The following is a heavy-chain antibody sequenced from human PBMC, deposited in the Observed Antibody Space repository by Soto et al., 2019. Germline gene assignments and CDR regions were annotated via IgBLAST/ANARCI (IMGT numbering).Heavy chain of an antibody. V-gene: IGHV3-30*18. D-gene: IGHD6-19*01. Sequence: PGGSLRLSCAASGFIFSSYGMHWVRQAPGKGLEWVAVISYDGGNKYYADSVKGRFTISRDNSKNTLYLQMNSLRAEDTAVYYCAKKKPFSGPVSFDIWGQGTMVTVSS. CDR1: GFIFSSYG. J-gene: IGHJ3*02. CDR3: AKKKPFSGPVSFDI. CDR2: ISYDGGNK.